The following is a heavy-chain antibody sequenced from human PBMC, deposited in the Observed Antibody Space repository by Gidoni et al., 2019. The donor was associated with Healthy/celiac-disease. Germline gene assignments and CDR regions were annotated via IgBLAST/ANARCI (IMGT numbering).Heavy chain of an antibody. CDR3: AKREGGYCSGGSCPVDDDY. Sequence: EVQLLESGGGLVQPGGSLRLSCAASGFTFSSHALSWVRQAPGKGLEWVSAISGSGGSTYYADSVKGRFTISRDNSKNTLYLQMNSLRAEDTAVYYCAKREGGYCSGGSCPVDDDYWGQGTLVTVSS. J-gene: IGHJ4*02. V-gene: IGHV3-23*01. CDR2: ISGSGGST. CDR1: GFTFSSHA. D-gene: IGHD2-15*01.